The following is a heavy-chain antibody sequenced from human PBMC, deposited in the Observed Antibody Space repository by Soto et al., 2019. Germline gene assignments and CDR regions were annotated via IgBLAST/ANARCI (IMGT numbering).Heavy chain of an antibody. CDR3: AKDLIVTHY. CDR1: GFTFSSYA. D-gene: IGHD1-26*01. Sequence: EVQLLESGGGLVQPGGSLRLSCAASGFTFSSYAMSWVRQAAGKGLEWVSTISGNGGSTYYADSVKGRFTISRDNSKDTLYLQMNSLRAEDTAVHYCAKDLIVTHYWGQGTLVTVSS. V-gene: IGHV3-23*01. CDR2: ISGNGGST. J-gene: IGHJ4*01.